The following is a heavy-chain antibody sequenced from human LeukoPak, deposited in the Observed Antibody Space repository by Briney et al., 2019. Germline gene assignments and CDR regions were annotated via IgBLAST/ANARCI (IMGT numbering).Heavy chain of an antibody. CDR1: GFTFSSYW. CDR3: AREEIARYYDFWSGYYKGDYFDY. CDR2: IKQDGSEK. D-gene: IGHD3-3*01. J-gene: IGHJ4*02. Sequence: GGSLRLSCAASGFTFSSYWMSWVRQAPGKGLEWVANIKQDGSEKYYVDSVKGRFTISRDNAKDSLYLQMSSLRAEDTAVYYCAREEIARYYDFWSGYYKGDYFDYWGQGTLVTVSS. V-gene: IGHV3-7*01.